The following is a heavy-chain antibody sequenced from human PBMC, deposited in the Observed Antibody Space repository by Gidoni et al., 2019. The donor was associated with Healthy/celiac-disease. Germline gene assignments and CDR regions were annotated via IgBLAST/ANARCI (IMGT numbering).Heavy chain of an antibody. V-gene: IGHV4-59*01. J-gene: IGHJ4*02. D-gene: IGHD5-18*01. CDR2: IYYSGST. CDR3: AGVRGYSQMGHFDY. Sequence: QVQLQESGPGLVKPSETLSLTCTVSGGSISSYYWSWIRQPPGKGLEWIGYIYYSGSTNYNPSLKSRVTISVDTSKNQFSLKLSSVTAADTAVYYCAGVRGYSQMGHFDYWGQGTLVTVSS. CDR1: GGSISSYY.